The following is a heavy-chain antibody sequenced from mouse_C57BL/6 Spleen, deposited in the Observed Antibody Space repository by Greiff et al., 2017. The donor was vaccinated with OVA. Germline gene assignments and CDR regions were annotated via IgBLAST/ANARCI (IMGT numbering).Heavy chain of an antibody. J-gene: IGHJ3*01. CDR1: GYAFTNYL. D-gene: IGHD3-2*02. V-gene: IGHV1-54*01. CDR3: ARSGAQATAY. Sequence: QVQLQQSGAELVRPGTSVKVSCKASGYAFTNYLIEWVKQRPGQGLEWIGVINPGSGGTTSNENFKGKATLTADKSSSTAYRQLSSLTCEDSAVYVCARSGAQATAYWGQGTLVTVSA. CDR2: INPGSGGT.